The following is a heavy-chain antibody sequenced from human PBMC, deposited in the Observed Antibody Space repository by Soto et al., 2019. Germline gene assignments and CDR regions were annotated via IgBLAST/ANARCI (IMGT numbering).Heavy chain of an antibody. CDR2: IDWDDDK. V-gene: IGHV2-70*11. D-gene: IGHD3-22*01. J-gene: IGHJ4*02. CDR1: GFSLSTRGMC. CDR3: ARFSYYDSTDYYYFDY. Sequence: SGPTLVNPTQTLTLTCTFSGFSLSTRGMCVSRIRQPPGKALEWLARIDWDDDKYYSASLKSRLTISKDTSKNQVVLTMTNMDPVDTATYYCARFSYYDSTDYYYFDYWGQGTLVTVSS.